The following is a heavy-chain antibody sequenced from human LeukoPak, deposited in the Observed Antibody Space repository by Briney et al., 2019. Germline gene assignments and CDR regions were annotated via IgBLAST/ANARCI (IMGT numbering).Heavy chain of an antibody. CDR1: GGSISSSSYY. V-gene: IGHV4-39*01. Sequence: PSETLSLTCTVSGGSISSSSYYWGWIRQPPGKGLEWIGSIYYSGSTYYNPSLKSRVTISVDTSKNQFSLKLSSVTAADTAVYYCARLRGGGYDSSGYYGPWGQGTLVTVSS. CDR2: IYYSGST. J-gene: IGHJ5*02. D-gene: IGHD3-22*01. CDR3: ARLRGGGYDSSGYYGP.